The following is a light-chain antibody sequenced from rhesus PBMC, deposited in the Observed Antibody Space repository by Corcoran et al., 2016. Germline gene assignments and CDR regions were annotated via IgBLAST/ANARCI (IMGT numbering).Light chain of an antibody. CDR1: QNIYSN. Sequence: DIQMTQSPSALSASVGDRVTISCRASQNIYSNLAWYQQKPGKAPKLLIYAASRLQTGIPSRFIGSGAGTDFTLTISSLQPEDSAAYYCQHYYDNPLTFGGGTKVEIK. CDR2: AAS. V-gene: IGKV1S12*01. J-gene: IGKJ4*01. CDR3: QHYYDNPLT.